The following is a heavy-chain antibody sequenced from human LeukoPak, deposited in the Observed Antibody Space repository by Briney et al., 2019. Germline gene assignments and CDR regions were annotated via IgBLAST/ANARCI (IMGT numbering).Heavy chain of an antibody. J-gene: IGHJ4*02. V-gene: IGHV1-46*01. D-gene: IGHD3-9*01. CDR2: INPSGGST. CDR1: GYTFTSYY. Sequence: GASVKVSCKASGYTFTSYYMHWVRQAPGQGLEWMGIINPSGGSTSYAQKFQGRVTMTRNTSISTAYMELSSLRSEDTAVYYCARAFDILSGVDYWGQGTLVTVSS. CDR3: ARAFDILSGVDY.